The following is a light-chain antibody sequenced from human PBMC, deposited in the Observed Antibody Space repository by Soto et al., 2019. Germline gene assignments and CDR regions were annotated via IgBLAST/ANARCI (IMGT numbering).Light chain of an antibody. CDR2: KAS. CDR1: QTISTL. V-gene: IGKV1-5*03. CDR3: QQYSTYPWT. Sequence: DIQMTQSPSTLSASVGDRVTITCRASQTISTLLAWYQQRPGKAPNLLIYKASSLESGVPSRFSGSGSGKEFTLNISSLQPDDFATYFCQQYSTYPWTFGQGTKVEVK. J-gene: IGKJ1*01.